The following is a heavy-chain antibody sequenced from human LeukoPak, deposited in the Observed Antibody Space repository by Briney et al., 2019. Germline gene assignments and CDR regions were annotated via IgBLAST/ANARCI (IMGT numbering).Heavy chain of an antibody. V-gene: IGHV4-59*01. CDR2: IYYSGST. CDR3: ARNGQQLVKVDY. J-gene: IGHJ4*02. Sequence: SETLSLTCTVSGGSISSYYWSRIRQSPGKGLEWIGYIYYSGSTNYNPSLKSRVTISVDTSKSQFSLKLSSVTAADTAVYYCARNGQQLVKVDYWGQGTLVTVSS. D-gene: IGHD6-13*01. CDR1: GGSISSYY.